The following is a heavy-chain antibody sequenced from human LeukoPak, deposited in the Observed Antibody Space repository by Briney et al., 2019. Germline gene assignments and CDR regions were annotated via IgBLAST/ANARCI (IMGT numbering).Heavy chain of an antibody. CDR1: GYTFTSHS. CDR2: INPRGGST. CDR3: ARVKSYYYDTSDKDAFDI. V-gene: IGHV1-46*01. D-gene: IGHD3-22*01. J-gene: IGHJ3*02. Sequence: ASVKVSCKASGYTFTSHSMHWVRQAPGQGREWMGIINPRGGSTSYTQKFQGRVTMTRDTSTSTDYMELSSLRSEDTAVYYCARVKSYYYDTSDKDAFDIWGQGTMVTVSS.